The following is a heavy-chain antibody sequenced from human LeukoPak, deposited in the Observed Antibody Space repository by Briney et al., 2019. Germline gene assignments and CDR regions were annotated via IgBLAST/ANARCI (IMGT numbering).Heavy chain of an antibody. Sequence: QTGGSLRLSCAASGFTFDDYAMHWVRQVPGKGLESVSGISWNNDTIGYADSVKGRFTISRDNAKNSLYLHMNSLRGEDTALYYCARGSRDYLNWFDPWGQGILVTVSS. D-gene: IGHD4-11*01. CDR1: GFTFDDYA. J-gene: IGHJ5*02. V-gene: IGHV3-9*01. CDR2: ISWNNDTI. CDR3: ARGSRDYLNWFDP.